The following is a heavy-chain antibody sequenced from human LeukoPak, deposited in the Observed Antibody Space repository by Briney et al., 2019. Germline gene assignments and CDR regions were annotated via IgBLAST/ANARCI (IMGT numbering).Heavy chain of an antibody. CDR3: ARLPPVAGTDY. J-gene: IGHJ4*02. CDR2: IYYSGST. D-gene: IGHD6-19*01. CDR1: GGSISSYY. Sequence: SETLSLTCTVSGGSISSYYWSWIRQPPGKGLEWIGYIYYSGSTNYNPSLKSRVTISVDKSKNQFSLKLSSVTAADTAVYYCARLPPVAGTDYWGQGTLVTVSS. V-gene: IGHV4-59*12.